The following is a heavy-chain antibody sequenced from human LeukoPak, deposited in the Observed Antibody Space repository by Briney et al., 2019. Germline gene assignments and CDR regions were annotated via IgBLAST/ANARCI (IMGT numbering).Heavy chain of an antibody. CDR2: INPNSGGT. CDR3: ARDYYDSSGYYNY. V-gene: IGHV1-2*06. Sequence: ASVKVSCKASGYTFTGYYMHWVRQAPGQGLEWMGRINPNSGGTNYAQKFQGRVTMTRDTSISTAYMKLSRLRSDDTAVYYCARDYYDSSGYYNYWGQGTLVTVSS. J-gene: IGHJ4*02. D-gene: IGHD3-22*01. CDR1: GYTFTGYY.